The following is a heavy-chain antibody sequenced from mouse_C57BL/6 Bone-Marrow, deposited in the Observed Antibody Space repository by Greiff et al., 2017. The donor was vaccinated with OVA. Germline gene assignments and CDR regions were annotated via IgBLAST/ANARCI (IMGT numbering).Heavy chain of an antibody. CDR1: GFTFSDYG. V-gene: IGHV5-17*01. CDR3: ARRRYFDV. CDR2: ISSGSSTI. J-gene: IGHJ1*03. Sequence: EVKVVESGGGLVKPGGFLKLSCAASGFTFSDYGMHWVRQAPEKGLEWVAYISSGSSTIYYADTVKGRFTISRDNAKNTLFLQMTSLRSEDTAMYYCARRRYFDVWGTGTTVTVSS.